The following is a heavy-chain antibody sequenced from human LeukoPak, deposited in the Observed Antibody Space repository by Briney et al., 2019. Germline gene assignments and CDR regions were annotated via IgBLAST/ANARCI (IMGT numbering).Heavy chain of an antibody. CDR3: ARGLPGDY. J-gene: IGHJ4*02. Sequence: PGGSLRLSCAASGFTFDDYAMHWVRQAPGKGLEWVSLISWDGGSTYYADSVKGRFTISRDNSKNSLYLQMNSLRAEDTAVYYCARGLPGDYWGQGTLVTVSS. D-gene: IGHD7-27*01. CDR1: GFTFDDYA. V-gene: IGHV3-43D*03. CDR2: ISWDGGST.